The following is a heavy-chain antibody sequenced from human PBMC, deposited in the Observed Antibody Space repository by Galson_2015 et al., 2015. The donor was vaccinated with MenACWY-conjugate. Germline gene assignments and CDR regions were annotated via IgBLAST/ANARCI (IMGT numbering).Heavy chain of an antibody. J-gene: IGHJ6*03. D-gene: IGHD3-22*01. V-gene: IGHV1-3*01. CDR1: GYTFTSYA. CDR3: ARELAYDGSGADEGLSVAYYMDV. Sequence: SVKVSCKASGYTFTSYAMHWVRQAPGQRLEWMGWINAGNGNTKYSQKFQGRVTITRDTSASTGYMELSSLRSEDTAVYYCARELAYDGSGADEGLSVAYYMDVWGKGTTVTVSS. CDR2: INAGNGNT.